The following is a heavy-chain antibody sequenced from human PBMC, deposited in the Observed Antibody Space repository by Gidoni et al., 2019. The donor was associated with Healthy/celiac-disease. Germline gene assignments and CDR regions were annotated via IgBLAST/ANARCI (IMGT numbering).Heavy chain of an antibody. CDR2: IIHILGIA. V-gene: IGHV1-69*04. Sequence: QVQLVQSGAEVKKPGSSVKVPFTASGGTFSSYALSWVRQAPGQGLEWMGRIIHILGIANYAQKFQGRVTITADKSTSTAYMELSSLRSEDTAVYYCARDRPEAYGMDVWGQGTTVTVSS. CDR1: GGTFSSYA. J-gene: IGHJ6*02. CDR3: ARDRPEAYGMDV.